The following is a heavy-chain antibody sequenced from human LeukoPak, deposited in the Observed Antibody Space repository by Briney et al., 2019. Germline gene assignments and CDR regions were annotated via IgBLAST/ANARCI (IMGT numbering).Heavy chain of an antibody. CDR1: GFTVYNFA. V-gene: IGHV3-23*01. J-gene: IGHJ4*02. Sequence: GGSLRLSCVASGFTVYNFAMSWVRQAPGKGLGWVSLITGGGGSTDYADSVKGRFTISRDNSKNTLYLQMNSLRVEDTATYYCAKDGRSGAPFDRWGQGTVLTVSS. CDR2: ITGGGGST. D-gene: IGHD3-3*01. CDR3: AKDGRSGAPFDR.